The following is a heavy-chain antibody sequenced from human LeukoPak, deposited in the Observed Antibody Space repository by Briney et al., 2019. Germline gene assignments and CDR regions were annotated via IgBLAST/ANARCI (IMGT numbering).Heavy chain of an antibody. CDR2: MNPNSGNT. CDR3: ARVGAAAGKNWFDP. V-gene: IGHV1-8*01. J-gene: IGHJ5*02. CDR1: GYTFTSYD. D-gene: IGHD6-13*01. Sequence: GASVKVSCKASGYTFTSYDINWVRQATGQGLEWMGWMNPNSGNTGYAQKFQGRVTMTRNTSISTAYMELSSLRSEDTAVYYCARVGAAAGKNWFDPWGQGTLVTASS.